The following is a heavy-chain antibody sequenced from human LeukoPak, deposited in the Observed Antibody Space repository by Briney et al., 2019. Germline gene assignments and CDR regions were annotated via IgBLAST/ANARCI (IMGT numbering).Heavy chain of an antibody. V-gene: IGHV4-30-4*01. CDR3: ARVMIPYYFDY. CDR2: IYYSGST. J-gene: IGHJ4*02. D-gene: IGHD2-8*01. CDR1: GGSISSGDYY. Sequence: SQTPSLTCTVSGGSISSGDYYWSWIRQPPGKGLEWIGYIYYSGSTYYNPSLKSRVTISVDTSKNQFSLKLSSVTAADTAVYYCARVMIPYYFDYWGQGTLVTVSS.